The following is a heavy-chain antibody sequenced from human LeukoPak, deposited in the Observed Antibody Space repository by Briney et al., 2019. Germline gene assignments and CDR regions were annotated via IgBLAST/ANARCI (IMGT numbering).Heavy chain of an antibody. D-gene: IGHD3-10*01. Sequence: GGSLRLSCAASGFTFSSYGMNWVRQTPVKGLEWVSVISGSGGSTYYADSVKGRFTISRVNSKNTLYLQMNSLRAEDTAVYYCAREWGGTMVRGVSFDYRGQGTLVTVSS. CDR2: ISGSGGST. CDR1: GFTFSSYG. V-gene: IGHV3-23*01. CDR3: AREWGGTMVRGVSFDY. J-gene: IGHJ4*02.